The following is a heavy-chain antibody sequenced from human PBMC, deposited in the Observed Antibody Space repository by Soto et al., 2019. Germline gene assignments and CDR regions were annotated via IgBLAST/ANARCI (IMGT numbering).Heavy chain of an antibody. CDR3: ARHHIVVVPAATSNWFDP. V-gene: IGHV1-18*01. J-gene: IGHJ5*02. CDR1: GYTFTSYG. Sequence: ASVKVSCKASGYTFTSYGISWVRQAPGQGLEWMGWISAYNGNTNYAQKLQGRVTMTTDTSTSTAYMELRSLRSDDTAVYYCARHHIVVVPAATSNWFDPWGQGTLVTVS. CDR2: ISAYNGNT. D-gene: IGHD2-2*01.